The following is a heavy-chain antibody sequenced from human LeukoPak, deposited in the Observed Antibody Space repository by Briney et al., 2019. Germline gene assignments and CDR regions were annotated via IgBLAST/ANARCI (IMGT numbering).Heavy chain of an antibody. V-gene: IGHV1-18*01. D-gene: IGHD3-16*02. J-gene: IGHJ1*01. Sequence: VASVKVSCKVSGYTFTSYGISWVRQAPGQGLEWMGWISAYNGNTNYAQKLQGRVTMTTDTSTSTAYMELRSLRSDDTAVYYCARGGLWDYVWGSYRYLGYFQHWGQGTLVTVSS. CDR1: GYTFTSYG. CDR3: ARGGLWDYVWGSYRYLGYFQH. CDR2: ISAYNGNT.